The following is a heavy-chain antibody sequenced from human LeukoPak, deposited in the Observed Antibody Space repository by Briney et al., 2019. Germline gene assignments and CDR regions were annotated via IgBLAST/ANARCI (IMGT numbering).Heavy chain of an antibody. D-gene: IGHD4-17*01. CDR1: GFTFGNYA. CDR2: ISGSGGTT. J-gene: IGHJ4*02. V-gene: IGHV3-23*01. CDR3: ARATTTRTRFDY. Sequence: PGGSLRLSCAASGFTFGNYAMSWVRQAPGKGLEWVSGISGSGGTTYYADSVKGRFTISRDNPENTLYLQMNSLRAEDTAVYFCARATTTRTRFDYWGQGTLVTVSS.